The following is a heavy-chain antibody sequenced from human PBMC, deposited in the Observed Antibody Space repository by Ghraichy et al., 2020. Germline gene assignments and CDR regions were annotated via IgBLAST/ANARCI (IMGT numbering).Heavy chain of an antibody. CDR2: ISDSGGTT. V-gene: IGHV3-23*01. CDR3: AKGYPSGAASYSDY. Sequence: GGSLRLSCAASGFTFSSYTMGWVRQAPGKGLEWVSAISDSGGTTQYADSVKGRCTISRDNSKNTVYLQMNSLRAEDTAVYHCAKGYPSGAASYSDYWGQGTLVTVSS. CDR1: GFTFSSYT. D-gene: IGHD2-21*01. J-gene: IGHJ4*02.